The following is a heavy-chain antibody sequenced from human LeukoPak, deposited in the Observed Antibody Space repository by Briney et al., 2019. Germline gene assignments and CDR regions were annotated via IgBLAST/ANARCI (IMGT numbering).Heavy chain of an antibody. Sequence: ASVKVSCTASGYTFTSYAMNWVRQAPGQGLEWMGIINPSGGSTSYAQKFQGRVTMTRDTSTSTVYMELSSLRSEDTAVYYCARDGRFGELLGLDAFDIWGQGTMVTVSS. CDR2: INPSGGST. V-gene: IGHV1-46*01. CDR1: GYTFTSYA. D-gene: IGHD3-10*01. CDR3: ARDGRFGELLGLDAFDI. J-gene: IGHJ3*02.